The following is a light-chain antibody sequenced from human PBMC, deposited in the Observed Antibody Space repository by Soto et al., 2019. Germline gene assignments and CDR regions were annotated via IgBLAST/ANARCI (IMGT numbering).Light chain of an antibody. Sequence: EIVLTQSPGTPSLSPGERANLSCRASQSVSSSYLAWYQQKPGQAPRLLIYGASSRATGIPDRFSGSGSGTDFTLTISRLEPEDFAVYYCQQYGSSPAFGQGTKV. CDR3: QQYGSSPA. CDR1: QSVSSSY. CDR2: GAS. J-gene: IGKJ1*01. V-gene: IGKV3-20*01.